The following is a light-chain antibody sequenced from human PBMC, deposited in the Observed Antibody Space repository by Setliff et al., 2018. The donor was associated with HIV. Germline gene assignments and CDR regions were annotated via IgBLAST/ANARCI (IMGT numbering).Light chain of an antibody. CDR2: DVN. J-gene: IGLJ1*01. CDR1: SSDVGENNY. Sequence: QSALTQPRSVSGSPGQSVTISCTGTSSDVGENNYVSWYQDHPGKAPKLMIYDVNKRPSGVPDRFSGSKSGNTASLTISGLQADDEADYYCCSFAGSYVFGTGTKVTVL. V-gene: IGLV2-11*01. CDR3: CSFAGSYV.